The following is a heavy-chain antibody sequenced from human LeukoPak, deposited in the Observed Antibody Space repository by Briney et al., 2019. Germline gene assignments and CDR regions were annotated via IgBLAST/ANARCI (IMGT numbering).Heavy chain of an antibody. J-gene: IGHJ5*02. Sequence: ASVKVSCKASGYTFTAFYMHWVRQAPGQGLEWMGWINPNSGATNYAQKFQGRVTMTRDTSISIAYMELSRLRSDDTAVYYCARAHLIAAAGYNWFDPWGQGTLVTVSS. CDR2: INPNSGAT. CDR1: GYTFTAFY. CDR3: ARAHLIAAAGYNWFDP. V-gene: IGHV1-2*02. D-gene: IGHD6-13*01.